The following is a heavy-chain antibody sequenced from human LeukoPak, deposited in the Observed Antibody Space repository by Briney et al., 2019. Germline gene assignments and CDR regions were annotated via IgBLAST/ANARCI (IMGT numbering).Heavy chain of an antibody. CDR3: AKDLGYSSSWYGY. V-gene: IGHV3-23*01. CDR1: GFTFSSYA. D-gene: IGHD6-13*01. Sequence: GGSLRLSCAASGFTFSSYAMSWVRQAPGKGLEWVSAISGSGGSTYYADSVKGRFTISRDNSKNTLYLQMNSLRAEDTVVYYCAKDLGYSSSWYGYWGQGTLVTVSS. J-gene: IGHJ4*02. CDR2: ISGSGGST.